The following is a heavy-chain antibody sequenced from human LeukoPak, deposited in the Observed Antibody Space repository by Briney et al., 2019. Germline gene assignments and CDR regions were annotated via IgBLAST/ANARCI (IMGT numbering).Heavy chain of an antibody. Sequence: SETLSLTCTVSGDSLTGYYWGWIRQPPGKGLEWIGNIYYTGNTNYNPSLKSRVTISVDTSKNQFSLKLSSVTAADTAVYYCARVNTKNFDYWGQGTLVTVSS. J-gene: IGHJ4*02. D-gene: IGHD1-1*01. V-gene: IGHV4-59*12. CDR1: GDSLTGYY. CDR2: IYYTGNT. CDR3: ARVNTKNFDY.